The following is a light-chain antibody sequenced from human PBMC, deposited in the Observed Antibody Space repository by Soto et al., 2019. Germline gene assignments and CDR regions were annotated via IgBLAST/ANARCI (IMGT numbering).Light chain of an antibody. CDR3: QQHNDWPPLT. Sequence: EIVMTQSPATLSVSPGERATLSCRASQSVSSNLAWHQQKPGQAPRLLIYGASTRATGIPARFSGSGSGTEFTLTISSLQSEDFAVYYCQQHNDWPPLTFGGGTKVEIK. CDR2: GAS. J-gene: IGKJ4*01. CDR1: QSVSSN. V-gene: IGKV3-15*01.